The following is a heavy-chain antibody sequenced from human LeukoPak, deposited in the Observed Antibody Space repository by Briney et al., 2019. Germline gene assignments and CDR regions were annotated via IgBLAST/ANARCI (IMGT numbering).Heavy chain of an antibody. J-gene: IGHJ2*01. Sequence: GGSLRLSCAASGFTFSSYAMSWVRQAPGKGLEWVSAISGSGGSTYYADSVKGRFTISRDNSKNTLYLQMNSLKTEDTAVYYCTSHRDRSGSYYGWYFDLWGRGTLVTVSS. D-gene: IGHD1-26*01. CDR1: GFTFSSYA. CDR2: ISGSGGST. V-gene: IGHV3-23*01. CDR3: TSHRDRSGSYYGWYFDL.